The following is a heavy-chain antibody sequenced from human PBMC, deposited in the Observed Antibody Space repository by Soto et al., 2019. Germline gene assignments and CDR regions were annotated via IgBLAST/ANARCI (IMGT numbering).Heavy chain of an antibody. D-gene: IGHD3-3*01. CDR2: VFHSGSS. Sequence: QVQLQESGPRLVKPSETLSVTCTVSGASVTGFYWSWIRQPPGKGLEWIGYVFHSGSSNYNPSLKSRVTISVDTSKSQISLRLTSVTAADTAVYYCARAPCLGVAHIDYWGQGTLVTVSS. CDR1: GASVTGFY. J-gene: IGHJ4*02. CDR3: ARAPCLGVAHIDY. V-gene: IGHV4-59*02.